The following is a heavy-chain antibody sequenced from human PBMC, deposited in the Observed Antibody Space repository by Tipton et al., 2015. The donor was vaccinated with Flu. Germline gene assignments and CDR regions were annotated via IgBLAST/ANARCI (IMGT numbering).Heavy chain of an antibody. V-gene: IGHV4-4*07. Sequence: TLSLTCTVSDGSIGSHSWNWIRQPAGKGLEWIGRIYTNGNTIYNPSLQSRVTVSVDTSKNQFSLKLNSVTVADTAVYYCARRGEESRQQGDYNWLDPWGQGTLVTVSS. J-gene: IGHJ5*02. CDR1: DGSIGSHS. CDR2: IYTNGNT. D-gene: IGHD3-16*01. CDR3: ARRGEESRQQGDYNWLDP.